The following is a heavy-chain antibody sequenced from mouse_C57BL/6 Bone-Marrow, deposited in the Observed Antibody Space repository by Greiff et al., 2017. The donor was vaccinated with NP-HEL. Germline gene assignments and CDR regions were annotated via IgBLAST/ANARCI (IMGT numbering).Heavy chain of an antibody. J-gene: IGHJ2*01. CDR1: GYTFTDYE. CDR3: TRSRLLYYFDY. V-gene: IGHV1-15*01. CDR2: IDPETGGT. D-gene: IGHD2-3*01. Sequence: QVHVKQSGAELVRPGASVTLSCKASGYTFTDYEMHWVKQTPVHGLEWIGAIDPETGGTAYNQKFKGKAILTADKSSSTAYMELRSLTSEDSAVYYCTRSRLLYYFDYGGQGTTLTVSS.